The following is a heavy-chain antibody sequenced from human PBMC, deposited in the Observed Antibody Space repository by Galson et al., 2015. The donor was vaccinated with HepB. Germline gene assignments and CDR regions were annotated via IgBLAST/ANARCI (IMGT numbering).Heavy chain of an antibody. V-gene: IGHV3-30-3*01. Sequence: VRQASGKGLEWVAVISSDGSGNKRHYADSVKGRFTSSRDNSKNLVYLQMNSLGAEDTAVYYCARDAMGRGSGSYSAFDYWGQGTLVTVSS. D-gene: IGHD1-26*01. CDR2: ISSDGSGNKR. CDR3: ARDAMGRGSGSYSAFDY. J-gene: IGHJ4*02.